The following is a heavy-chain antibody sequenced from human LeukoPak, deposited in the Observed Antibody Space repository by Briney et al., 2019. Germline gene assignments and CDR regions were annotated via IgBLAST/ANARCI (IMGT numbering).Heavy chain of an antibody. CDR1: GGSISSYY. CDR3: ARATVVTYAFDI. D-gene: IGHD4-23*01. CDR2: VYYSGST. J-gene: IGHJ3*02. V-gene: IGHV4-59*12. Sequence: SETLSLTCTVSGGSISSYYWSWIRQPPGKGLEWIGYVYYSGSTNYNPSLKSRVTISVDTSKSQFSLKLSSVTAADTAVYYCARATVVTYAFDIWGQGTMVTVSS.